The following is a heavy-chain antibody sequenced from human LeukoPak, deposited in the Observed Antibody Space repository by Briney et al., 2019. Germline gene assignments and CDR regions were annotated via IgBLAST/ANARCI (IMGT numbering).Heavy chain of an antibody. CDR1: GFTFRSYG. CDR2: ISYDGDNK. V-gene: IGHV3-30*03. J-gene: IGHJ3*02. CDR3: SGSRPTFDAFEI. D-gene: IGHD2-15*01. Sequence: AGGSLRLSCADSGFTFRSYGMHWVRQAPGKGLEWVAVISYDGDNKYYADSVKGRFTISRDNSKNTLYLQMNSLRVEDTAVYYCSGSRPTFDAFEIWGQGTMVTVSS.